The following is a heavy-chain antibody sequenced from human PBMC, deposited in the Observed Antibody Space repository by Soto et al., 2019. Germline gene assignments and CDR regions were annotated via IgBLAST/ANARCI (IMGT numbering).Heavy chain of an antibody. CDR1: GFTVSTYG. J-gene: IGHJ4*02. CDR3: TGEVASGY. Sequence: QVHLVESGGGVVQPGRSLRLSCAVSGFTVSTYGMHWVRQAPGKGLEWVAVISRDGGTKFYADSVKGRFTISRDNSRNTLVLEMNSLRGDDVAVYYCTGEVASGYWGQGTLVTVSS. D-gene: IGHD2-8*02. V-gene: IGHV3-30*03. CDR2: ISRDGGTK.